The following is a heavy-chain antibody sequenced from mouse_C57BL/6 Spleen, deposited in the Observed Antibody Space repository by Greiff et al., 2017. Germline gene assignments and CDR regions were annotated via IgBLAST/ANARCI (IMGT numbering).Heavy chain of an antibody. J-gene: IGHJ3*01. CDR1: GYTFTDYY. D-gene: IGHD2-4*01. Sequence: VQLQQSGPELVKPGASVKISCKASGYTFTDYYMNWVKQSHGKSLEWIGDINPNNGGTSYNQKFKGKATLTVDKSSSTAYMELRSLTSEDSAVYYWARGGDYDSWFAYWGQGTLVTVSA. CDR2: INPNNGGT. V-gene: IGHV1-26*01. CDR3: ARGGDYDSWFAY.